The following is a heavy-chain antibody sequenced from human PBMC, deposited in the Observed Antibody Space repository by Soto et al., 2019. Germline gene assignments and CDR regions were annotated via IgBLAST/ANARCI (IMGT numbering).Heavy chain of an antibody. V-gene: IGHV3-23*01. CDR3: AKEFLRPFDY. J-gene: IGHJ4*02. CDR1: GFTFSNYA. CDR2: ISGSGDST. Sequence: PGGSLRLSCAASGFTFSNYAMSWVRQAPGKGLEWVSAISGSGDSTYYADSVKGWFTISRDNSKNTLYLQMNSLRAEDTAVYYCAKEFLRPFDYWGQGTLVTVSS.